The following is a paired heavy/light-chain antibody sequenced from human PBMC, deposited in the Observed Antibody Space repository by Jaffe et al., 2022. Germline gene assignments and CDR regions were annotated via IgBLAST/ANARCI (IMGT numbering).Heavy chain of an antibody. CDR2: INPNDDTT. D-gene: IGHD5-12*01. CDR1: GYTFTNYF. CDR3: ARGDPEKWPPGIDDY. V-gene: IGHV1-46*01. J-gene: IGHJ4*02. Sequence: QVQLVQSGAEVKKPGASVKVSCKASGYTFTNYFVHWVRQAPGQGLEWVGIINPNDDTTAYAQRFQGRVTVTRDTSTSTVYMELDSLRSEDTAVYYCARGDPEKWPPGIDDYWGQGTLVTVSS.
Light chain of an antibody. CDR2: ASS. CDR3: LQHNSYPQT. Sequence: DIQMTQSPSAMSASVGDRVTITCRASQGIRNYLAWYQQKPGKVPKRLIYASSSLQSGVPSRFSGSGSGTEFTLTISSLQPEDFATYYCLQHNSYPQTFGQGTKVEIK. CDR1: QGIRNY. J-gene: IGKJ1*01. V-gene: IGKV1-17*03.